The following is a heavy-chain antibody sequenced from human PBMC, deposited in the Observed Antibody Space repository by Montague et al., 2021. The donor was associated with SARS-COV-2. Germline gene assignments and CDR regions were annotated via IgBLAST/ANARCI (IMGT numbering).Heavy chain of an antibody. CDR2: LDYSGSP. CDR1: GASISSSSYY. Sequence: SETLSLTCTVSGASISSSSYYLGWIREPPGKGLEWIGCLDYSGSPEPNPSPRSPVTISVDTSKNQFYLKLSSVTAADTAVYYCARHGRRWLQIRPNYFDYWGQGTLVTVAS. J-gene: IGHJ4*02. V-gene: IGHV4-39*01. D-gene: IGHD5-24*01. CDR3: ARHGRRWLQIRPNYFDY.